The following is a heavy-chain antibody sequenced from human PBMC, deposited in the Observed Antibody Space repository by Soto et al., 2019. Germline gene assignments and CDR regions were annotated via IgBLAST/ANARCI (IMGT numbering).Heavy chain of an antibody. D-gene: IGHD3-10*01. CDR3: ARLLTIVRGGNYYYFRMDV. J-gene: IGHJ6*02. CDR2: IYPGDSDT. CDR1: GYSFTSYW. Sequence: GESLKISCKGSGYSFTSYWIGWVRQMPGKGLEWMGIIYPGDSDTRYRPSFQGQVTISADKSISTAYLQWSSLKASDTAMYYCARLLTIVRGGNYYYFRMDVWGQGTTVTVSS. V-gene: IGHV5-51*01.